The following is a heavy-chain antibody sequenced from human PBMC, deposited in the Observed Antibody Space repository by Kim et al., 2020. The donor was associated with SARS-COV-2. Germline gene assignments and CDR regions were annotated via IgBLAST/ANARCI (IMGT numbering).Heavy chain of an antibody. Sequence: TSYEQKFQGRVTMTRDTSTSTVYMELSSLRSEDTAVYYCATGVYYYGMDVWGQGTTVTVSS. CDR2: T. J-gene: IGHJ6*02. CDR3: ATGVYYYGMDV. V-gene: IGHV1-46*01. D-gene: IGHD3-10*01.